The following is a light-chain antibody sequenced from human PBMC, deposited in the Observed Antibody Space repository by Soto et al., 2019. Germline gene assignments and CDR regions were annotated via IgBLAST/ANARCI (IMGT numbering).Light chain of an antibody. V-gene: IGKV3-15*01. Sequence: EIVITQSPATLSVSPGEGATLSCSASQGIGSTLAWYQQKPGQTPRLLIYGAYTRATGVPARFSGSGSGTDFTLTISCLQSEDFATYYCQQYYSYPLTFGGGTKVDIK. J-gene: IGKJ4*01. CDR1: QGIGST. CDR2: GAY. CDR3: QQYYSYPLT.